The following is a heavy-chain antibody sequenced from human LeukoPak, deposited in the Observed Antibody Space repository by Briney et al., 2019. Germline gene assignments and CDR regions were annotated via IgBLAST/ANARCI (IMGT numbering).Heavy chain of an antibody. CDR1: GFSFSSYS. J-gene: IGHJ5*02. V-gene: IGHV3-21*01. Sequence: PGGSLRLSCAASGFSFSSYSMNWVRQAPGKGLEWVSCISSGSSYIYEADSVKGRFTISRDNAKNSLYPQMNSLRAEDTAVYYCARGRYNWRGEGENWFDPWGQGTLVTVSS. CDR2: ISSGSSYI. D-gene: IGHD1-20*01. CDR3: ARGRYNWRGEGENWFDP.